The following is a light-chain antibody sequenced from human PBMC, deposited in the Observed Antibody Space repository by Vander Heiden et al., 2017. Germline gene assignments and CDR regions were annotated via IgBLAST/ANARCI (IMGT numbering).Light chain of an antibody. V-gene: IGLV2-23*02. J-gene: IGLJ3*02. CDR3: CSYAGGRTWV. CDR1: SSDVGRYDF. CDR2: EVT. Sequence: SALTQPASVSGSPGQSITISCTGTSSDVGRYDFVSWYQQHPDKAPKLMIFEVTQRPSGVSNRFSASKSGNRASLTISGLQAEDEADYYCCSYAGGRTWVFGGGTKLAVL.